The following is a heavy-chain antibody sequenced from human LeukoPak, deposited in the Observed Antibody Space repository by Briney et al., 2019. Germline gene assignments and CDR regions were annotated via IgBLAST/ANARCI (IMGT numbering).Heavy chain of an antibody. V-gene: IGHV4-59*01. J-gene: IGHJ3*02. CDR1: GGSISSYY. CDR3: VRSLVVVTAIPRHAFDI. D-gene: IGHD2-21*02. CDR2: IYYSGST. Sequence: SETLSLTCTVSGGSISSYYWSWIRQPPGKGLEWIGYIYYSGSTNYNPSLKSRVTISVDTSKNQFSLKLSSVTAADTAVYYCVRSLVVVTAIPRHAFDIWGQGTMVTVSS.